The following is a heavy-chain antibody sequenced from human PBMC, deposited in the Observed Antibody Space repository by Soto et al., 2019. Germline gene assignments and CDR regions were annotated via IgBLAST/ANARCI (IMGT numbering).Heavy chain of an antibody. V-gene: IGHV1-18*01. CDR1: GYTFTSYG. Sequence: QVQLVQSGAEVKKPGASVKVSCKASGYTFTSYGVSWVRQAPGQGLEWMGWISAYNGNTNYVQKLQGRVTMTTDTSTNTAYMEVRSLRSDDTAVYYCAKDPTIFGVVQNYGMDVWGQGTTVTVSS. CDR3: AKDPTIFGVVQNYGMDV. D-gene: IGHD3-3*01. J-gene: IGHJ6*02. CDR2: ISAYNGNT.